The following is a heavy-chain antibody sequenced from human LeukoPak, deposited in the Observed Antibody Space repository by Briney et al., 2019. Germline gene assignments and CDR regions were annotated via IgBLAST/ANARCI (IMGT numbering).Heavy chain of an antibody. V-gene: IGHV1-8*01. CDR3: ARRLVDIVATLYYFDY. J-gene: IGHJ4*02. CDR1: GYTFTSYD. Sequence: ASVRVSCKASGYTFTSYDINWVRQATGQGLEWMGWMNPNSGNTGYAQKFQGRVTMTRNTSISTAYMELSGLRSEDTAVYYCARRLVDIVATLYYFDYWGQGTLVTVSS. D-gene: IGHD5-12*01. CDR2: MNPNSGNT.